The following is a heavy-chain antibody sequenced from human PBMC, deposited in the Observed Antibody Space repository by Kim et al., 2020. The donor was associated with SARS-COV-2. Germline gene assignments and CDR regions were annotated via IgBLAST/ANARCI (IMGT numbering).Heavy chain of an antibody. CDR1: GFTLNTYS. V-gene: IGHV3-30-3*01. CDR3: AKDQGRAWSDFDY. D-gene: IGHD6-19*01. Sequence: GGSLRLSCAASGFTLNTYSMHWVRQAPGKGLEWVAVIAQDGSIEKYADSVKGRITISRDTSKNTVYLQMNSLRPEDTAVYYCAKDQGRAWSDFDYWGQGTLVTVSS. J-gene: IGHJ4*02. CDR2: IAQDGSIE.